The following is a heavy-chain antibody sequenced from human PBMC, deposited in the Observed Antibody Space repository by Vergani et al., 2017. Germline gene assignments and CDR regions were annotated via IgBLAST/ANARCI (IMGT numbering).Heavy chain of an antibody. CDR1: GGSISAVYYF. Sequence: QVQLQASGPGRVKPSQTLSLTCTMSGGSISAVYYFWSWIRQPAGKGLEWLGHISASGNASHSPSLKTRVSMSVDTSKKQFSLTVTSVIAADTAIYFCARRSGGYYSGGKVHPLRTAFDVWGHGTVVTVSS. CDR3: ARRSGGYYSGGKVHPLRTAFDV. D-gene: IGHD2-15*01. J-gene: IGHJ3*01. V-gene: IGHV4-61*02. CDR2: ISASGNA.